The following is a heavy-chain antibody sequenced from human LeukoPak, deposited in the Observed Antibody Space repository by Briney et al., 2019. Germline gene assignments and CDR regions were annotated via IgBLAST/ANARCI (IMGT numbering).Heavy chain of an antibody. D-gene: IGHD5-18*01. V-gene: IGHV3-48*04. Sequence: GGSLRLSCAASGFTFSTYNMNWVRQAPGKGLEWVSYISSSGSTIYYADSVKGRFTISRDNAKNSLYLQMNSLRAEDTAVYYCARVWRGYSYGSDYWGQGTLVTVSS. CDR2: ISSSGSTI. J-gene: IGHJ4*02. CDR3: ARVWRGYSYGSDY. CDR1: GFTFSTYN.